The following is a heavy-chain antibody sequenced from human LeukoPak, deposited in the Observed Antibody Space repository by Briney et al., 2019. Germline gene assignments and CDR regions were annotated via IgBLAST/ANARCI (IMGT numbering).Heavy chain of an antibody. CDR3: ARHVVGTGDAFDI. CDR1: GGSISSSY. CDR2: IYYSGST. D-gene: IGHD2-21*01. Sequence: SETLSLTCTVSGGSISSSYWSWIRQPPGKGLEWIGYIYYSGSTSYNPSLESRVAISVDTSKNQFSLKLSSVTAADTAVYYCARHVVGTGDAFDIWGQGTMVTVSS. V-gene: IGHV4-59*08. J-gene: IGHJ3*02.